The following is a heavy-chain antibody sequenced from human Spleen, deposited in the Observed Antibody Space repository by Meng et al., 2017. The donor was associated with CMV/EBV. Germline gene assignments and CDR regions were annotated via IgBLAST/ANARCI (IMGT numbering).Heavy chain of an antibody. D-gene: IGHD3-16*02. CDR2: IYYSGNT. CDR3: ARHVIAVSWFDP. V-gene: IGHV4-39*01. Sequence: ESLKISCTVSGGSISRSTYYWGWIRQPPGKGLEWIGTIYYSGNTYYNPSLKSRVTISVDTSKNQLSLKLSSVTAADTAVYYCARHVIAVSWFDPRGQGTLVTVSS. CDR1: GGSISRSTYY. J-gene: IGHJ5*02.